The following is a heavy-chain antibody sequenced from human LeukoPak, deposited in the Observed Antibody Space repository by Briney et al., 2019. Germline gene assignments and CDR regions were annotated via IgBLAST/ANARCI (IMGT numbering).Heavy chain of an antibody. CDR2: IYYSGST. CDR3: ARVPPSGTYDFCSGYPDY. D-gene: IGHD3-3*01. V-gene: IGHV4-59*01. J-gene: IGHJ4*02. Sequence: SETLSLTCTVSGGSISSYYWSWIRQPPGKGLEWIGYIYYSGSTNYNPSLKSRVTISVDTSKNQFSLKLSSVTAADTAVYYCARVPPSGTYDFCSGYPDYWGQGTLVTVSS. CDR1: GGSISSYY.